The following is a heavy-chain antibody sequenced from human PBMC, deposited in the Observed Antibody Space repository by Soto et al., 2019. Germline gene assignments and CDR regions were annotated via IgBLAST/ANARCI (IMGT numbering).Heavy chain of an antibody. CDR1: GAPVRSGRYY. CDR2: IYYTGRP. CDR3: GRVGGWERVVWFVP. J-gene: IGHJ5*02. V-gene: IGHV4-61*01. D-gene: IGHD1-26*01. Sequence: SETLSLTRTVSGAPVRSGRYYWSWIRQPQRKGLEWIGYIYYTGRPHYNPSLKSRVTISVDTSKNQFSLKLCSVTAADTAVYDGGRVGGWERVVWFVPWGQGTRVTVAS.